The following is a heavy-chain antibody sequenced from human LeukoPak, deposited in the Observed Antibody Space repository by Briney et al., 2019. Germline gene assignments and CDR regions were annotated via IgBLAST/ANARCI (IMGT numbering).Heavy chain of an antibody. J-gene: IGHJ4*02. V-gene: IGHV1-69*04. D-gene: IGHD3-22*01. CDR2: IIPIFGIA. CDR3: AREIAYDSSGYYGEWGLDY. Sequence: SVKVSCKASGGTFSSYAISWVRQAPGQGLEWMGRIIPIFGIANYAQKFQGRVTITADKSTSTAYMELSSLRSEDTAVYYCAREIAYDSSGYYGEWGLDYWGQGTLVTVSS. CDR1: GGTFSSYA.